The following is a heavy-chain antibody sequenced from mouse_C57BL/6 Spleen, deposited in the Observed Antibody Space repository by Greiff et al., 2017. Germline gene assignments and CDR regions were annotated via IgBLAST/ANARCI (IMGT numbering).Heavy chain of an antibody. CDR3: ARTGYDGYYWFAY. Sequence: VQLQESGAELVKPGASVKISCKASGYAFSSYWMNWVKQRPGKGLEWIGQIYPGDGDTNYNRKFKGKATLTADKSSSTAYMQLSSLTSEDSAVYFCARTGYDGYYWFAYWGQGTLVTVSA. CDR2: IYPGDGDT. J-gene: IGHJ3*01. V-gene: IGHV1-80*01. CDR1: GYAFSSYW. D-gene: IGHD2-3*01.